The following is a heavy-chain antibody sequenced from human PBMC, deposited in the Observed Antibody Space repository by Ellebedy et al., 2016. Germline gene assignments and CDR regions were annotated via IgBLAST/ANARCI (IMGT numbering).Heavy chain of an antibody. CDR1: GGSFSGYY. CDR3: ATRTDAFDI. CDR2: INHSGST. Sequence: SETLSLXXAVYGGSFSGYYWSWIRQPPGKGLEWIGEINHSGSTNYNPSLKSRVTISVDTSKNQFSLKLSSVTAADTAVYYCATRTDAFDIWGQGTMVTVSS. V-gene: IGHV4-34*01. J-gene: IGHJ3*02.